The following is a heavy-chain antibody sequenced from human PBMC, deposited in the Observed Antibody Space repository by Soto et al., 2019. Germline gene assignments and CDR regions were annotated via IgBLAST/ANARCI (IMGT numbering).Heavy chain of an antibody. CDR2: ISGSGGST. V-gene: IGHV3-23*01. J-gene: IGHJ6*02. CDR1: GFTFSSYA. Sequence: PGGSLRLSCAASGFTFSSYAMSWVRQAPGKGLEWVSAISGSGGSTYYADSVKGRFTISRDNSKNTLYLQMNSLRAEDTAVYYCAKDQAARPPYYYYGMDVWGQGTTVTVSS. D-gene: IGHD6-6*01. CDR3: AKDQAARPPYYYYGMDV.